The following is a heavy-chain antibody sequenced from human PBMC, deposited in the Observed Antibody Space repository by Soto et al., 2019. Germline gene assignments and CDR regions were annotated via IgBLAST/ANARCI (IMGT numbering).Heavy chain of an antibody. Sequence: GGSQRLSCAASGFTFSSYGMHWVRQAPGKGLEWVAVIWFDGSNKFYADSVKGRSTISRDNSKNTVSLQMNSLRDEDSAAYYCATTGPYWGQGTLVTVSS. CDR1: GFTFSSYG. CDR2: IWFDGSNK. V-gene: IGHV3-33*01. CDR3: ATTGPY. J-gene: IGHJ4*02.